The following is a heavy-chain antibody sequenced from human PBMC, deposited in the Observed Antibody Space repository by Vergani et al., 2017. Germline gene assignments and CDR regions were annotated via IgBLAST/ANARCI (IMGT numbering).Heavy chain of an antibody. J-gene: IGHJ4*02. V-gene: IGHV4-39*01. CDR2: IYYSGGT. CDR1: GGSISSSSYY. CDR3: ARRVAVAGLAFFDY. D-gene: IGHD6-19*01. Sequence: QLQLQESGPGLVKPSETLSLTCTVSGGSISSSSYYWGWIRQPPGKGLEWIGSIYYSGGTYYNPSLKSRVTISVDTSKNQFSLKLSSVTAADTAVYYCARRVAVAGLAFFDYWGQGTLVTVSS.